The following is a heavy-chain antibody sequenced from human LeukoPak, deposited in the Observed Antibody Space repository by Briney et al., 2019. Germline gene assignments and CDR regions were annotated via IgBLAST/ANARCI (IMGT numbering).Heavy chain of an antibody. Sequence: PSETLSLTCAVYGGSFSGYYWSWIRQPPGKGLEWIGEINHSGSTNYNPSLKSRVTISVDTSKNQFSLKLTSVTAADTAVYYCAKIYSSSYYYGMDVWGQGTTVTVSS. D-gene: IGHD5-18*01. V-gene: IGHV4-34*01. CDR2: INHSGST. CDR1: GGSFSGYY. CDR3: AKIYSSSYYYGMDV. J-gene: IGHJ6*02.